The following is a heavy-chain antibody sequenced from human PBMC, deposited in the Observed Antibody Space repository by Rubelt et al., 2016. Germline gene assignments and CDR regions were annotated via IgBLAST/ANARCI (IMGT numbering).Heavy chain of an antibody. D-gene: IGHD6-25*01. CDR2: INPNSGGT. CDR3: AVGCLAQDF. CDR1: GYTFTSYG. J-gene: IGHJ2*01. V-gene: IGHV1-18*01. Sequence: QVQLVQSGAEVKKPGASVKVSCKASGYTFTSYGISWVRQAPGQGLEWMGRINPNSGGTNYAQKFQGRVTVSSGSASAPTLFPLVSCENSPSDTSSVAVGCLAQDF.